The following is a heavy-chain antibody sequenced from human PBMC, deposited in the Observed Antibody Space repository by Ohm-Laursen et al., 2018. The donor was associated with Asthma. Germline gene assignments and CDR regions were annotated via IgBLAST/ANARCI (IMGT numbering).Heavy chain of an antibody. J-gene: IGHJ5*02. CDR1: GYTFTSYG. CDR2: ISAYNGNT. D-gene: IGHD3-3*01. Sequence: SVKVSCKASGYTFTSYGISWVRQAPGQGLEWMGWISAYNGNTNYAQKLQGRVTMTTDTSTSTAYMERRSLRSDDTAVYYCARAGVTFWRNVNWFDPWGQGTLVTVSS. CDR3: ARAGVTFWRNVNWFDP. V-gene: IGHV1-18*01.